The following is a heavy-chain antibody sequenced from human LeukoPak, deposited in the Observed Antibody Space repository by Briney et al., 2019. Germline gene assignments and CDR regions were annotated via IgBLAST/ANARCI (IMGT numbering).Heavy chain of an antibody. J-gene: IGHJ4*02. D-gene: IGHD2/OR15-2a*01. CDR1: GFSFGRYD. CDR2: VGTSGSGT. CDR3: ATSRFL. Sequence: PGESLRLSCVASGFSFGRYDMYWVRQAPGKGLEWVSSVGTSGSGTYYADSVKGRFTISRDNSKNTLSLHMNSLRAEDTAVYYCATSRFLWGQGTLVTVSS. V-gene: IGHV3-23*01.